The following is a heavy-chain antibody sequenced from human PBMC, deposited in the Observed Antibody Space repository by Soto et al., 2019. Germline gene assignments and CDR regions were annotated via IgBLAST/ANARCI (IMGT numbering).Heavy chain of an antibody. CDR2: IKQDGSEK. Sequence: GGSLRLSCAASGFTFSSYWMSWVRQAPGKGLEWVANIKQDGSEKYYVDSVKGRFTISRDNAKNSLYLQMNSLRAEDTAVYYCARDFIEGYSYVRYAFDIWGQGTMVTVSS. CDR1: GFTFSSYW. CDR3: ARDFIEGYSYVRYAFDI. D-gene: IGHD5-18*01. V-gene: IGHV3-7*01. J-gene: IGHJ3*02.